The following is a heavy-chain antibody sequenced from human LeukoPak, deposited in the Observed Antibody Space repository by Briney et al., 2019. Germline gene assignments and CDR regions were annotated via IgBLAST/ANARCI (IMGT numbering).Heavy chain of an antibody. D-gene: IGHD3-10*01. J-gene: IGHJ5*02. Sequence: SETLSLTCAVYGGSFSGYYWSWIRQPPGKGLELIGEINHSGSTNYNPSLKSRVTISVDTSKNQFSLKLSSVTAADTAVYYCARGARITMVRGVNKYNWFDPWGQGTLVTVSS. CDR3: ARGARITMVRGVNKYNWFDP. CDR1: GGSFSGYY. V-gene: IGHV4-34*01. CDR2: INHSGST.